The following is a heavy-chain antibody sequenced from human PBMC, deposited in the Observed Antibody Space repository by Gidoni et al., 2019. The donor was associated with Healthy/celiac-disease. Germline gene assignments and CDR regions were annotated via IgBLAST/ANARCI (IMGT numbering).Heavy chain of an antibody. CDR3: ASHNCSGGSCYSGYYFDY. V-gene: IGHV3-13*01. CDR1: GFTFSSHD. J-gene: IGHJ4*02. D-gene: IGHD2-15*01. Sequence: EVQLVESGGGLVQPGGSLRLSCAASGFTFSSHDMHWVRQATGKGLEWVSAIGTAGDTYYPGSVKGRFTISRENAKNSLYLQMNSLRAGDTAVYYCASHNCSGGSCYSGYYFDYWGQGTLVTVSS. CDR2: IGTAGDT.